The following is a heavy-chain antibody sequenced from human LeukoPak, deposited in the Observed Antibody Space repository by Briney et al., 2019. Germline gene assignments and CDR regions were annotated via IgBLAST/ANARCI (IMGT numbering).Heavy chain of an antibody. J-gene: IGHJ4*02. CDR2: ISGSGGST. CDR1: GFTFSSYA. D-gene: IGHD3-10*01. Sequence: GGSLRLSCAASGFTFSSYAMSWVRQAPGKGLEWVSAISGSGGSTYYADSVKGRFTISRDNSKNTLYLQMNSLRAEDTAVYYCAKDVDDYYGSGSPSGDYWGQGTLVTVSS. CDR3: AKDVDDYYGSGSPSGDY. V-gene: IGHV3-23*01.